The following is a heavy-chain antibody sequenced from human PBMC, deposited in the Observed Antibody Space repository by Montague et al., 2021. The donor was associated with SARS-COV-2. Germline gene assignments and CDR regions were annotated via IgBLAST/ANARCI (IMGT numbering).Heavy chain of an antibody. V-gene: IGHV4-39*01. CDR1: GGSISSSSYF. CDR2: IYYSGST. J-gene: IGHJ4*02. CDR3: ARAFIAAAGTTSSDY. Sequence: SETLSLTGTVSGGSISSSSYFWGWIRQPPGKGLEWIGSIYYSGSTYYNPSLKSRVTISVDTSKNQFSLKLSSVTAADTAVYYCARAFIAAAGTTSSDYWGQGTLVTVSS. D-gene: IGHD6-13*01.